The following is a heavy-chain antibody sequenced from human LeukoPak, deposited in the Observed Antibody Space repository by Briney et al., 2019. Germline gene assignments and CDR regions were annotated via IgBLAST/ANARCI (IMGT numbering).Heavy chain of an antibody. CDR2: ISSSSSYI. J-gene: IGHJ4*02. V-gene: IGHV3-21*01. CDR3: ARAELVRSFAY. Sequence: GGSLRLSCAASGFTFSSYGMNWVRQAPGKGLEWVSSISSSSSYIYYADSVKGRFTISRDNAKNSLYLQMNSLRAEDTAVYYCARAELVRSFAYWGQGTLVTVSS. D-gene: IGHD3-10*01. CDR1: GFTFSSYG.